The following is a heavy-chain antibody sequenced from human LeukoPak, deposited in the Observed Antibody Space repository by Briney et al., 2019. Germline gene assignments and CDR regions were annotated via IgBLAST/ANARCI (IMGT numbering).Heavy chain of an antibody. J-gene: IGHJ4*02. Sequence: GGSLRLSCAASGFTFSSYAMHWVRQAPGKGLEWVAVISYDGSNKYYADSVKGRFTISRDNSKNTLYLQMNSLRAEDTAVYYCVRGEPDAVRFYFDFWGQGALVTVSS. D-gene: IGHD2-2*01. V-gene: IGHV3-30*04. CDR1: GFTFSSYA. CDR3: VRGEPDAVRFYFDF. CDR2: ISYDGSNK.